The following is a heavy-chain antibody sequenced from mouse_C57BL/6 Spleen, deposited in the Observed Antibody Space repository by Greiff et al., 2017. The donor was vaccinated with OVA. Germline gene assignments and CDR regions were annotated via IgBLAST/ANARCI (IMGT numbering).Heavy chain of an antibody. Sequence: VQLQQSGAELVKPGASVKMSCKASGYTFTSYWITWVKQRPGQGLEWIGDIYPGSGSTNYNEKFKSKATLTVDTSSSTAYMQLSSLTSEDSAVYYCARTYYGSSGYFDVWGTGTTVTVSS. CDR1: GYTFTSYW. CDR2: IYPGSGST. J-gene: IGHJ1*03. V-gene: IGHV1-55*01. D-gene: IGHD1-1*01. CDR3: ARTYYGSSGYFDV.